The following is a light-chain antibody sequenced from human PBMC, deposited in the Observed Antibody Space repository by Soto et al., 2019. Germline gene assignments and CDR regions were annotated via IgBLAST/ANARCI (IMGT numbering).Light chain of an antibody. Sequence: DIQMTQSPSSLSASVGDRVTITCRTSQTIIRYLNWYQQKPGRAPNLLIYAASSLQSGVPSRFSGSGSETEFTLTISSLQPEDFATYYCQQSYSTLFTFGPGTKVEIK. CDR2: AAS. CDR3: QQSYSTLFT. V-gene: IGKV1-39*01. J-gene: IGKJ3*01. CDR1: QTIIRY.